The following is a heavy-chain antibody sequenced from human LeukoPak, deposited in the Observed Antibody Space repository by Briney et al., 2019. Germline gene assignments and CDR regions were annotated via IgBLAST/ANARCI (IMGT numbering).Heavy chain of an antibody. CDR3: ARPAAAPIHYYYMDV. CDR2: ISSSSSYI. D-gene: IGHD2-2*01. Sequence: GGSLRLSCAASGFTFSSYSMNWVRQAPGKGLEWVSSISSSSSYIYYADSVKGRFTISRDNAENSLYLQMNSLRAEDTAVYYCARPAAAPIHYYYMDVWGKGTTVTVSS. V-gene: IGHV3-21*01. CDR1: GFTFSSYS. J-gene: IGHJ6*03.